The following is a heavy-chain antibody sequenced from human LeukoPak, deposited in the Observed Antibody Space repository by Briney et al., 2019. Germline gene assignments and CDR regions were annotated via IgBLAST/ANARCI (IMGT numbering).Heavy chain of an antibody. CDR2: INHEGGAI. CDR1: GFTFSSYG. Sequence: GRSLRLSCAASGFTFSSYGMHWVRQVPGQGLEWVAHINHEGGAIQYVDSVKGRFTISRDNAKGSVFLQMNSLRAEDTAIYHCATYINWVAGDVWGQGTTVIVSS. J-gene: IGHJ6*02. D-gene: IGHD1-1*01. V-gene: IGHV3-7*01. CDR3: ATYINWVAGDV.